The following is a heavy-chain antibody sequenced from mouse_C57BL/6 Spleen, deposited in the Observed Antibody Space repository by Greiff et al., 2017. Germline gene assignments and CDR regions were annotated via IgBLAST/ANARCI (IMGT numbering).Heavy chain of an antibody. J-gene: IGHJ3*01. Sequence: VQLQPSGPELVKPGASVKISCKASGYKFTDYYMNWVKQSHGKSLEWIGDITPNNGGTSYNQQFKGKATLTVDKSSSTAYMELRSLTSEDSAVYYCARGDGKGTAWFAYWGPGTLVTVSA. CDR3: ARGDGKGTAWFAY. CDR2: ITPNNGGT. V-gene: IGHV1-26*01. D-gene: IGHD1-1*01. CDR1: GYKFTDYY.